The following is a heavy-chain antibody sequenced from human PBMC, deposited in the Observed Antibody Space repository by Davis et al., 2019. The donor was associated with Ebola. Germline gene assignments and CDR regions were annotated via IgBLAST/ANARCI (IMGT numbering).Heavy chain of an antibody. CDR3: ARLHAGFWSGYHSSGMDV. J-gene: IGHJ6*02. D-gene: IGHD3-3*01. CDR2: IYPGDSDT. CDR1: GYSFTSYW. Sequence: GESLKISCKGSGYSFTSYWIGWVRQMPGKGLEWMGIIYPGDSDTRYSPSFQGQVTISADKSISTAYLQWSSLRASDTAIYYCARLHAGFWSGYHSSGMDVWPRDHGRRLL. V-gene: IGHV5-51*01.